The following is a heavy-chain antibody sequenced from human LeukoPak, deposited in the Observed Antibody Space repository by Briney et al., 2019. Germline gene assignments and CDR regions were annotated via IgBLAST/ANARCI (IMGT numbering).Heavy chain of an antibody. D-gene: IGHD3-22*01. CDR1: GFTFSSYA. CDR2: ISGSGDST. V-gene: IGHV3-23*01. J-gene: IGHJ4*02. CDR3: AKSPYDSSSYSFDY. Sequence: GGSLRLSCAASGFTFSSYAMSWVRQAPGKGLEWVSAISGSGDSTYYADSEKGRFTISRDNSKNMLYLQTSSLRAEDTAVYYCAKSPYDSSSYSFDYWGQGTLVTVSS.